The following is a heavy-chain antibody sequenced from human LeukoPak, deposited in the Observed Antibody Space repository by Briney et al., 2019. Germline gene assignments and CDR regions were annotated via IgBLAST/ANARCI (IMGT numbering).Heavy chain of an antibody. J-gene: IGHJ4*02. Sequence: SETLSLTCAVYGGSFNTYYWSWIPQPPGKGLKCIGEINHSGSTNYNPSLKRRITISVDTSKNQFSLKLSSVTAADTAVYYCARGGFYCGGDCYVDYWGQGTLVTVSS. V-gene: IGHV4-34*01. CDR2: INHSGST. CDR1: GGSFNTYY. CDR3: ARGGFYCGGDCYVDY. D-gene: IGHD2-21*02.